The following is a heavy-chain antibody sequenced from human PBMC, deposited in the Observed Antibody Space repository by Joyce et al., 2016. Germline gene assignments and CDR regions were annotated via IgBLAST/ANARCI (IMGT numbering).Heavy chain of an antibody. V-gene: IGHV1-18*04. Sequence: QVQVVQSGAEVKKPGASVKVSCKTSGYTFVDYGITWVRQAPGQGLEWVGWINTFNDRTNDAQKFRDRLTMTTDTSTNTVYMELRSLTSDDTALYYCVRGQMAAGDDFWGQGTLVIVSS. CDR1: GYTFVDYG. CDR3: VRGQMAAGDDF. D-gene: IGHD5-24*01. CDR2: INTFNDRT. J-gene: IGHJ4*02.